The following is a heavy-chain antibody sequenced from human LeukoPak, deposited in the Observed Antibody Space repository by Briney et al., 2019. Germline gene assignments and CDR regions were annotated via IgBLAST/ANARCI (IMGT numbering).Heavy chain of an antibody. CDR1: GFTFSSYE. J-gene: IGHJ5*02. CDR3: ARDSMVRGVIGNWFDP. V-gene: IGHV3-21*01. CDR2: ISSSSSYI. Sequence: PGGSLRLSCAASGFTFSSYEMNWVRQAPGKGLEWVSSISSSSSYIYYADSVKGRFTISRDNAKNSLYLQMNSLRAEDTAVYYCARDSMVRGVIGNWFDPWGQGTLVTVSS. D-gene: IGHD3-10*01.